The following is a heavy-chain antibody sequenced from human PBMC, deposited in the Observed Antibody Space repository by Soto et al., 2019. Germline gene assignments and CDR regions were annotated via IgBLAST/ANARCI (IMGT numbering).Heavy chain of an antibody. CDR1: GCTFSNYA. J-gene: IGHJ4*02. V-gene: IGHV3-23*01. CDR3: ANSIGHGDYVFDY. Sequence: GGRLRVSWGASGCTFSNYAMSWVRQAPGKGLEWVSAISGSGGSTYYADSVKGRFTISRDNSKNTLYLQMNSLRAEDTAVYYCANSIGHGDYVFDYWGQGTLVTVSS. CDR2: ISGSGGST. D-gene: IGHD4-17*01.